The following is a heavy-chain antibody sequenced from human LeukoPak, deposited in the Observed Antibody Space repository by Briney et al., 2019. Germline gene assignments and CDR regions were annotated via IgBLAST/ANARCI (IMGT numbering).Heavy chain of an antibody. D-gene: IGHD3-22*01. CDR2: IYYSGST. CDR3: ARLPYYYDSSGSDY. Sequence: SETLSLTCTVSGGSISSYCWSWIRQPPGKGLEWIGYIYYSGSTNYNPSLKSRVTISVDTSKNQFSLKLSSVTAADTAVYYCARLPYYYDSSGSDYWGQGTLVTVSS. V-gene: IGHV4-59*08. J-gene: IGHJ4*02. CDR1: GGSISSYC.